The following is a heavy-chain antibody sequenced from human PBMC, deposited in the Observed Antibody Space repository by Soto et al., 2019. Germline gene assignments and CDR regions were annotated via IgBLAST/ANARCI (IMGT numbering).Heavy chain of an antibody. V-gene: IGHV3-13*01. D-gene: IGHD1-26*01. CDR1: GFPFSNHD. CDR3: ARDGMVGAPCAFDI. J-gene: IGHJ3*02. Sequence: EVQLVESGGDLVQPGGSLRLSCAASGFPFSNHDMHWVRQVTGKGLEWVSAITPTGATYYPGSVKGRFIISRDNARNSLYLQIKSLRAEDTAVYYCARDGMVGAPCAFDIWGQGTMVTVSS. CDR2: ITPTGAT.